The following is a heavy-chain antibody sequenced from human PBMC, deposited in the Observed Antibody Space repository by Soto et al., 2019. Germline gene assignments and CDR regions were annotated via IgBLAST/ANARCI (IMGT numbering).Heavy chain of an antibody. Sequence: PGGSLRLSCTASGFTFGDYAMSWFRQAPGKGLEWVGFIKSKTYGETKQYASSVEGRFTISRDDFKSIAYLQMNSLKTEDTAVYYCSTSSSSPPFDYWGQGTLVTVS. V-gene: IGHV3-49*03. CDR2: IKSKTYGETK. CDR1: GFTFGDYA. CDR3: STSSSSPPFDY. D-gene: IGHD6-6*01. J-gene: IGHJ4*02.